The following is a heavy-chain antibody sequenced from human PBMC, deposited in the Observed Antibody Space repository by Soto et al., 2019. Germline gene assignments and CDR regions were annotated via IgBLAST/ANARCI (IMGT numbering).Heavy chain of an antibody. J-gene: IGHJ5*01. CDR3: ARRWRYCTNGVSYNDWFYY. Sequence: SVKVSCKASGGTFSSYAISWVRQAPGQGLEWMGGIIPIFGTANYAQKFQGRVTITADESTSTAYMELSSLRSEDKAVYYCARRWRYCTNGVSYNDWFYYSGQGNLATVS. CDR1: GGTFSSYA. CDR2: IIPIFGTA. V-gene: IGHV1-69*13. D-gene: IGHD2-8*01.